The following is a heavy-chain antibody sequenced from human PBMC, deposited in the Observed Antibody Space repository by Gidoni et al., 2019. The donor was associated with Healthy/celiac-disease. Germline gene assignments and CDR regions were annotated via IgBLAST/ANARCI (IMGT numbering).Heavy chain of an antibody. V-gene: IGHV3-13*01. Sequence: EVQLVESGGGLVPPGGSLRLSCAASGFTFSSYDMHWVRHATGKGLEWVSAIGTAGDTYYPGSVKGRFTISRENAKNSLYLQMNSLRAGDTAVYYCARGGLAAADGAFDIWGQGTMVTVSS. J-gene: IGHJ3*02. CDR1: GFTFSSYD. CDR3: ARGGLAAADGAFDI. CDR2: IGTAGDT. D-gene: IGHD6-13*01.